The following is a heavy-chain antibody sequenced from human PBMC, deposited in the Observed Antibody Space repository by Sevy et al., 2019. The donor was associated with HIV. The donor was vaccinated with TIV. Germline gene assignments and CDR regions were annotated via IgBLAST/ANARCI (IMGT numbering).Heavy chain of an antibody. CDR3: ARDGQLYSSSSGGYYYNGMDV. J-gene: IGHJ6*02. CDR2: ISPDNGKT. D-gene: IGHD6-6*01. CDR1: GYTFTNYG. V-gene: IGHV1-18*01. Sequence: ASVKVSCKASGYTFTNYGISWVRQAPGQGLERMGWISPDNGKTNFARKFQDKFTMTTDTSTSTAYMELRSLTSDDTAVYYCARDGQLYSSSSGGYYYNGMDVWGQGTMVTVSS.